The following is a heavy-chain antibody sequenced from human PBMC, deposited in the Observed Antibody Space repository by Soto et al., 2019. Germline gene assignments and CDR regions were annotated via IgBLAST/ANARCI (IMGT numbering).Heavy chain of an antibody. CDR3: ASPLSSGYSYQLDY. Sequence: GASVKVSCKASGYTFTSYAMHWVRQAPGQRLEWMGWINAGNGNTKYSQKFQGRVTITRDTSASTAYMELSSLRSEDAAVYYCASPLSSGYSYQLDYWGQGTLVTVSS. V-gene: IGHV1-3*01. CDR2: INAGNGNT. D-gene: IGHD3-22*01. J-gene: IGHJ4*02. CDR1: GYTFTSYA.